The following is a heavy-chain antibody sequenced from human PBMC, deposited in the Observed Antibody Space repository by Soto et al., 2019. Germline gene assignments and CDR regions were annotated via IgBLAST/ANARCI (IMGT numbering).Heavy chain of an antibody. CDR3: ARDRGELLPYFDY. D-gene: IGHD1-26*01. Sequence: SETLSLTCTVSGGSISSYYWSWIRQPPGKGLEWIGYIYYSGSTNYNPSLKSRVTISVDTSKNQFSLKLSSVTAADTAVYYCARDRGELLPYFDYWGQGTLVTVS. CDR1: GGSISSYY. J-gene: IGHJ4*02. CDR2: IYYSGST. V-gene: IGHV4-59*01.